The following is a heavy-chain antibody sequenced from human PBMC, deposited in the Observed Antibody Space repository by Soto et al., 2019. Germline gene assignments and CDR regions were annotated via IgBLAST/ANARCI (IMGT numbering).Heavy chain of an antibody. V-gene: IGHV1-18*01. CDR2: ISAYNGNT. Sequence: AASVKVSCKASGYTFTSYGISWVRQAPGQGLEWMGWISAYNGNTNYAQKLQGRVTMTTDTSTSTAYMELRSLRSGDTAVYYCARVGEYGDYQAFDYYYYGMDVWGQGTTVTVSS. CDR3: ARVGEYGDYQAFDYYYYGMDV. J-gene: IGHJ6*02. CDR1: GYTFTSYG. D-gene: IGHD4-17*01.